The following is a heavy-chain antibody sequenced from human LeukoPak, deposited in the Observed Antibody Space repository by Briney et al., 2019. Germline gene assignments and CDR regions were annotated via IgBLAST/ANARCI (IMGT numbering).Heavy chain of an antibody. J-gene: IGHJ4*02. Sequence: ASVKVSCKASGYTFTSYDINWVRQATGQGLEWMGWMNPNSGNTGYAQKFQGRVTMTRNTSISTAYMELSSLRSEDTAVYYCAGGASGGRGLDYWGQGTLVTVSS. CDR3: AGGASGGRGLDY. CDR1: GYTFTSYD. CDR2: MNPNSGNT. D-gene: IGHD1-26*01. V-gene: IGHV1-8*01.